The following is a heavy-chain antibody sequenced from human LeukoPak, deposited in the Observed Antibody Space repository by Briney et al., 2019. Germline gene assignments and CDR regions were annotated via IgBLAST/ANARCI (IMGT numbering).Heavy chain of an antibody. CDR2: IRSKANSYAT. V-gene: IGHV3-73*01. D-gene: IGHD4-17*01. J-gene: IGHJ5*02. CDR3: TRQGDYGDYRS. CDR1: GFTFSGSA. Sequence: GGSLRLSCAASGFTFSGSAMHWVRQASGKGLEWVGRIRSKANSYATAYAASVKGRFTISRDDSKNTTYLQMNSLKTEDTAVYYCTRQGDYGDYRSWGQGTLVTVSS.